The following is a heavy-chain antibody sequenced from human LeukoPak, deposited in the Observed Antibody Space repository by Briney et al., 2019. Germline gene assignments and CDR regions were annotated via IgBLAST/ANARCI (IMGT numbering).Heavy chain of an antibody. CDR1: GGTFSSYT. CDR3: ASGGGYSYGYIYYYYGMDV. CDR2: IIPILGIA. J-gene: IGHJ6*02. V-gene: IGHV1-69*02. Sequence: GASVKVSCKASGGTFSSYTISWVRQAPGQGLEWMGRIIPILGIANYAQKFQGRVTITADKSTSTAYMELSSLRSEDTAVYYCASGGGYSYGYIYYYYGMDVWGQGTTVPVSS. D-gene: IGHD5-18*01.